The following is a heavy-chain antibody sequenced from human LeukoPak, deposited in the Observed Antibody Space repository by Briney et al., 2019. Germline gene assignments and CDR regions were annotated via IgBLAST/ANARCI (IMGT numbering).Heavy chain of an antibody. CDR2: TYYRSKWNN. J-gene: IGHJ6*03. V-gene: IGHV6-1*01. CDR3: ARGGFSFGFENYIYMDV. D-gene: IGHD5-18*01. Sequence: SQTLSLTCGISGDSVSNTGATWNWVRQSPSRGLEWLGRTYYRSKWNNDYAVSVKSRLTIKPDTSKNQFSLHLKSVTPEDTAVYYCARGGFSFGFENYIYMDVWGKGTTVTISS. CDR1: GDSVSNTGAT.